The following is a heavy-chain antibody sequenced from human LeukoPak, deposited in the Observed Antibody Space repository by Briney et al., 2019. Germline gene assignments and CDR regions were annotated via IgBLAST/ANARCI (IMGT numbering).Heavy chain of an antibody. CDR3: AKGKTSGWDQDAFDI. D-gene: IGHD6-19*01. J-gene: IGHJ3*02. CDR2: IIATGGST. CDR1: GFTFSSYA. V-gene: IGHV3-23*01. Sequence: GASLRLSCAAAGFTFSSYAMSWVRQAPGKGLEWVSRIIATGGSTYYADSEKGRFAISRDNSKNTLYLQLNSLRVEDTAVYYCAKGKTSGWDQDAFDIWGQGTMVTVSS.